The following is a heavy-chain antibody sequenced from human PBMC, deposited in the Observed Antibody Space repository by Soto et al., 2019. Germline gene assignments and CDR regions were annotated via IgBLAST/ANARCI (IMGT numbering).Heavy chain of an antibody. Sequence: QVQLVQSGAEVKKPGASVKVSCKASGYTFTSYGISWVRQAPGQGLEWMGWISAYNGNTNYAQKLQGRVTMTTDTSTSTAYMELRSLRSDDTAVYYCARFNGVGARFGEFYYYYYGMDVWGQGTTVTVSS. CDR1: GYTFTSYG. J-gene: IGHJ6*02. CDR2: ISAYNGNT. CDR3: ARFNGVGARFGEFYYYYYGMDV. D-gene: IGHD3-10*01. V-gene: IGHV1-18*04.